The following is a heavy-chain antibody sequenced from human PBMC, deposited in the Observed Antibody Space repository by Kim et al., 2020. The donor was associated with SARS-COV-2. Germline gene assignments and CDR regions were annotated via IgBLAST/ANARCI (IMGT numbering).Heavy chain of an antibody. CDR1: GGTFSSYA. Sequence: SVKVSCKASGGTFSSYAISWVRQAPGQGLEWMGGIIPIFGTANYAQKFQGRVTITADESTSTAYMELSSLRSEDTAVYYCARAPGRYYGSGTESAFDIWGQGTMVTVSS. D-gene: IGHD3-10*01. V-gene: IGHV1-69*13. CDR3: ARAPGRYYGSGTESAFDI. CDR2: IIPIFGTA. J-gene: IGHJ3*02.